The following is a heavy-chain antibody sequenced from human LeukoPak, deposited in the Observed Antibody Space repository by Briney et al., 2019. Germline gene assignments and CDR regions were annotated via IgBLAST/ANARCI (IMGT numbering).Heavy chain of an antibody. J-gene: IGHJ4*02. CDR1: GGSISSYY. Sequence: SETLSLTCTVSGGSISSYYWSWIRQPPGKGLEWIGYIYYSGSTNYNPSLKSRVTISVDTSKNQFSLKLSSVTAADTAVYYCARATYDFWSGYPYYFDYWGQGTLVTVSS. V-gene: IGHV4-59*01. CDR3: ARATYDFWSGYPYYFDY. CDR2: IYYSGST. D-gene: IGHD3-3*01.